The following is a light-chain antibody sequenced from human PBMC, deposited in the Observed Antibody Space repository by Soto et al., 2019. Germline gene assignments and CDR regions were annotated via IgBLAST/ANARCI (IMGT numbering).Light chain of an antibody. CDR1: QSVSNNY. V-gene: IGKV3-20*01. Sequence: EIVLTQSPGTLSLSPGERATLSCRASQSVSNNYLAWYQQKPGQAPRLLIYGASNRATGIPDRFSGSGSGTQFTLTISSLQPDEFATYYCQQLNFYPLTFGQGTKVDI. J-gene: IGKJ1*01. CDR2: GAS. CDR3: QQLNFYPLT.